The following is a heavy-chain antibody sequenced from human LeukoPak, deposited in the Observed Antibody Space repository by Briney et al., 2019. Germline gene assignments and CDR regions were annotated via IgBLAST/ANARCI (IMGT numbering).Heavy chain of an antibody. Sequence: VASVKVSCKASGYTFTSYYMHWVRQAPGQRLEWMGWINAGTGYTKYSQRFQGRLTITRDTSASTVYMELISLRSEDTAVFYCGRSGGFYPAGYWGQGTQVTVSS. CDR2: INAGTGYT. V-gene: IGHV1-3*01. CDR1: GYTFTSYY. D-gene: IGHD3-22*01. CDR3: GRSGGFYPAGY. J-gene: IGHJ4*02.